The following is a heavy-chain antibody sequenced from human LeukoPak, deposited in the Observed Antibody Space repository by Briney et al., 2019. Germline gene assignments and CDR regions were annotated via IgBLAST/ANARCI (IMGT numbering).Heavy chain of an antibody. Sequence: GGSLRLSCSASGFTFSTYWMTWVRQAPGKGLEWVANVRQDGGETFYVDSVKGRFTISRDNAKNSLFLQMNSLRAEGTALYYCARGSSLTTATSALFESWGQGSLVTVSS. CDR3: ARGSSLTTATSALFES. J-gene: IGHJ4*02. CDR1: GFTFSTYW. V-gene: IGHV3-7*01. D-gene: IGHD1-1*01. CDR2: VRQDGGET.